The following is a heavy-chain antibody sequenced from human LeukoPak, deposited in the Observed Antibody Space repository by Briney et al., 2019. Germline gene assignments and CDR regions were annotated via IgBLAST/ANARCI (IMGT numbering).Heavy chain of an antibody. J-gene: IGHJ3*02. D-gene: IGHD6-6*01. V-gene: IGHV3-20*01. CDR1: GFTFDDYG. CDR3: AGAVSSSGLGAFDI. CDR2: INWNGGRT. Sequence: GGSLRLSRAASGFTFDDYGMSWVRQAPGKGLEWVSGINWNGGRTGYADSVKGRFTISRDNAKNSLYLQMNSLRAEDTALYHCAGAVSSSGLGAFDIWGQGTMVTVSS.